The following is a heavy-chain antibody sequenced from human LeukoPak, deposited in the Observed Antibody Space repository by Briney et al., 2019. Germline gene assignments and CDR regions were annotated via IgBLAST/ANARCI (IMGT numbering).Heavy chain of an antibody. CDR1: GFTFSSYS. CDR3: ARDFGAAAGPRYYYGMDV. V-gene: IGHV3-21*01. CDR2: ISSSSSYV. D-gene: IGHD6-13*01. Sequence: GGSLRLSCSASGFTFSSYSMNWVRQAPGKGLEWVSSISSSSSYVYYSDSVKGRFTISRDNAKNSLYLQMNSLRAEDTAVYYCARDFGAAAGPRYYYGMDVWGQGTTVTVSS. J-gene: IGHJ6*02.